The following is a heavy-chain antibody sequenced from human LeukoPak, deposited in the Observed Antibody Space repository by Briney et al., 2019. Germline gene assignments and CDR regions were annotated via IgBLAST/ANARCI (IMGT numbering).Heavy chain of an antibody. CDR2: ISSSSSYI. V-gene: IGHV3-21*04. D-gene: IGHD5-18*01. J-gene: IGHJ4*02. Sequence: GGSLRLSCAASGFTFSSYSMNWVRQAPGKGLEWVSSISSSSSYIYYADSVKGRFTISRDNSKNTLYLQMNSLRAEDTAVYYCAKSPAMAPYYFDYWGQGTLVTVSS. CDR1: GFTFSSYS. CDR3: AKSPAMAPYYFDY.